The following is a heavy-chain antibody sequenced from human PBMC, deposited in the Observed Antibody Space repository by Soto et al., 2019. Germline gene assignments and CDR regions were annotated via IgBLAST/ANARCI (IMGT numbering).Heavy chain of an antibody. Sequence: QVRLQESGPGLVEPSDTLSLTCTVSGGSINNYYWSWIRQSPGRGLEWIGCSYYSGTTNYNPSLSSRVTISIGASKTQFSLRLRSVTAADTAVYYCARRQDWNYLFDNWGPGILVTVSS. CDR1: GGSINNYY. CDR3: ARRQDWNYLFDN. CDR2: SYYSGTT. V-gene: IGHV4-59*07. J-gene: IGHJ4*02. D-gene: IGHD1-7*01.